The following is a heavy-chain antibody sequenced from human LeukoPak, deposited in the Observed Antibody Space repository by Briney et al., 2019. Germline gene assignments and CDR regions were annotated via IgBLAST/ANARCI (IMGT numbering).Heavy chain of an antibody. V-gene: IGHV1-18*01. J-gene: IGHJ4*02. CDR1: GYTFTTYD. Sequence: ASVKVSCKASGYTFTTYDINWVRQATGQGLEWMGWISAYNGNTDYAQKLQGRVTMTTDTSTSTAYMELRSLRSDDTAVYYCARAGITMVRGVQYYFDYWGQGTLVTVSS. D-gene: IGHD3-10*01. CDR2: ISAYNGNT. CDR3: ARAGITMVRGVQYYFDY.